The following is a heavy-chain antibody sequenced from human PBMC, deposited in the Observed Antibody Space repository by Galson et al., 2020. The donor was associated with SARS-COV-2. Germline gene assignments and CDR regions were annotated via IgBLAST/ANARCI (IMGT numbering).Heavy chain of an antibody. Sequence: TGGSLRLSCAASGFIFSDYYMSWVRQAPGKGLEWISFISGSGNIVYYAESVKGRFTVSRDNAKRLMFLQMSSLRGEDTAVYYCAREGVPGTQAMDYWGQGVLVTVSS. CDR1: GFIFSDYY. CDR3: AREGVPGTQAMDY. J-gene: IGHJ4*02. D-gene: IGHD2-8*01. CDR2: ISGSGNIV. V-gene: IGHV3-11*01.